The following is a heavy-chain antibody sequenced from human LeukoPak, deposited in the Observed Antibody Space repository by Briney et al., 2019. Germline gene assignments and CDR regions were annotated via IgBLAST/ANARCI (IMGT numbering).Heavy chain of an antibody. J-gene: IGHJ4*02. V-gene: IGHV4-59*01. CDR3: GSSWFWELLAFDD. CDR2: IYYSVST. CDR1: GDSISRFY. D-gene: IGHD3-10*01. Sequence: SETLSLTCTVSGDSISRFYWSWVRQPPGKGLEWVGYIYYSVSTNYNPSLKSGVTISLDTSKNQFPPKLGSVAAEDAAVYYGGSSWFWELLAFDDWGQGTLVTVSS.